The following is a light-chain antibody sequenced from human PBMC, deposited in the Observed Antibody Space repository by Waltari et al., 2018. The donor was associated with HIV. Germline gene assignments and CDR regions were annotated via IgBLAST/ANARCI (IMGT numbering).Light chain of an antibody. V-gene: IGLV2-8*01. Sequence: QSALTQPPSASGSPGQSVTISCTGTSSDVGGYNYVSWYQQHPGKAPKLMIYEVSKRPSGVPKRFSGCKSGNTASLAVSGLQAEDEADYYCSSYAGSNNKVFGGGTKLTVL. CDR3: SSYAGSNNKV. CDR2: EVS. CDR1: SSDVGGYNY. J-gene: IGLJ3*02.